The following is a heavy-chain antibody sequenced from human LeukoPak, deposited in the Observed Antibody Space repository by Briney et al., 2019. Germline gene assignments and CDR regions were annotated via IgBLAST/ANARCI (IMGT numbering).Heavy chain of an antibody. V-gene: IGHV3-21*01. CDR1: GFTYRRYS. Sequence: GGSLRLSCVASGFTYRRYSMNWVRQAPGKGLEWVSSISSSSSYIYYADSVKGRFTISRDNAKNSLYLQMNSLRAEDTAVYYCARHEAYYYDSSGYYYPFDYWGQGTLVTVSS. CDR2: ISSSSSYI. CDR3: ARHEAYYYDSSGYYYPFDY. J-gene: IGHJ4*02. D-gene: IGHD3-22*01.